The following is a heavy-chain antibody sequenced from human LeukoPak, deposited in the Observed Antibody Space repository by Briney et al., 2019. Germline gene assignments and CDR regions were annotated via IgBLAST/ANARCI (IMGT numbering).Heavy chain of an antibody. CDR1: GFTFSNFA. V-gene: IGHV3-23*01. CDR3: SKGVFPPFFILPAALIPAPPEY. J-gene: IGHJ4*02. CDR2: ISGGGGST. D-gene: IGHD2-2*01. Sequence: GGSLRLSCAASGFTFSNFAMSWVRQAPGKGLEWVSTISGGGGSTYFADSVKGRFTISRDSSKNMLYLQMDSLRAEDTAVYYCSKGVFPPFFILPAALIPAPPEYGGREPLVTVSS.